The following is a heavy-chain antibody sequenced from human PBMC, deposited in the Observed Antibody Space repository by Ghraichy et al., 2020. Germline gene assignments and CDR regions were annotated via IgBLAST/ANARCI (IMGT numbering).Heavy chain of an antibody. CDR2: IIPIFGTA. Sequence: SVKVSCKASGGTFSSYAISWVRQAPGQGLEWMGGIIPIFGTANYAQKFQGRVTITADESTSTAYMELSSLRSEDTAVYYCARGMCRGYSICGSMDVWGQGTTVTVSS. D-gene: IGHD5-18*01. V-gene: IGHV1-69*13. J-gene: IGHJ6*02. CDR3: ARGMCRGYSICGSMDV. CDR1: GGTFSSYA.